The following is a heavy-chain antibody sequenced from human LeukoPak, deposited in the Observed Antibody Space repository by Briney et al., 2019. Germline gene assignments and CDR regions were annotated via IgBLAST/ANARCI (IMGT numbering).Heavy chain of an antibody. Sequence: SVKVSCKASGGTFSSYAISWVRQAPGQGLEWMGGIIPIFGTANYAQKFQGRVTITADESTSTAYMELSSLRAEDTAVYYCARDEFDYRGLYYWGQGTLVTVSS. CDR1: GGTFSSYA. CDR2: IIPIFGTA. V-gene: IGHV1-69*13. CDR3: ARDEFDYRGLYY. D-gene: IGHD4-11*01. J-gene: IGHJ4*02.